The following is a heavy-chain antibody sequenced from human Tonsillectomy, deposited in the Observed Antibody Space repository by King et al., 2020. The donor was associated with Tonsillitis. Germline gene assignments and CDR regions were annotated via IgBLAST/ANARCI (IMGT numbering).Heavy chain of an antibody. Sequence: VQLQQWGAGLLKPSETLSLTCAVYGGSFINYYCSWIRHPPGKGLEWVGKINHSGRTNYNPSPRSRVTFSVETSKTHLSLSLGSVTAADTALYYCARGSYDFWSDYPDYLDYWGPGAPGSVSS. J-gene: IGHJ4*02. V-gene: IGHV4-34*01. CDR3: ARGSYDFWSDYPDYLDY. CDR2: INHSGRT. CDR1: GGSFINYY. D-gene: IGHD3-3*01.